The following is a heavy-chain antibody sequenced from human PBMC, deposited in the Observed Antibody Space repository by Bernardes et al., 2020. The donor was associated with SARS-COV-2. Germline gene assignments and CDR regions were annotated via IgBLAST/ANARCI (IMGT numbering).Heavy chain of an antibody. D-gene: IGHD3-22*01. Sequence: ETLSLTCTISGGSISSSYWSWIRQPPGKGLEWIGFIHYSGSTNYNPSLKSRVTISVETSKNQFSLKLISVTAADTAVYYCARGYYDSSGYSNPFDNWGQGILVTVSS. CDR1: GGSISSSY. CDR2: IHYSGST. J-gene: IGHJ4*02. CDR3: ARGYYDSSGYSNPFDN. V-gene: IGHV4-59*01.